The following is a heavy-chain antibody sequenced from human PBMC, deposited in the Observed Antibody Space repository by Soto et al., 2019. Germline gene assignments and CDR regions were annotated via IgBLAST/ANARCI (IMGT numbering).Heavy chain of an antibody. V-gene: IGHV3-30*18. CDR2: ISYDGSNK. CDR3: AKGGRQWLVTSDFNY. J-gene: IGHJ4*02. CDR1: GFTFSSYG. Sequence: GGSLRLSCAASGFTFSSYGMHWVRQAPGKGLEWVAVISYDGSNKYYADSVKGRFTISRGSSKNTVSLEMTSLRAEDTAVYYCAKGGRQWLVTSDFNYWGQGALVTVSS. D-gene: IGHD6-19*01.